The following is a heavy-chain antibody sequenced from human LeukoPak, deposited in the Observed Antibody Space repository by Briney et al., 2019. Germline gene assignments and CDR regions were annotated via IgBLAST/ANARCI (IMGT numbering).Heavy chain of an antibody. V-gene: IGHV3-30-3*01. CDR2: ISYDGSNK. CDR1: GFTFSSYA. CDR3: ARDHAVAGSLDY. D-gene: IGHD6-19*01. J-gene: IGHJ4*02. Sequence: PGRSLRLSCAASGFTFSSYAMHWVRQAPGKGLEWVAVISYDGSNKYYADSVKGRFTISRDNSKNTLYLQMNSLRAEDTAVYYCARDHAVAGSLDYWGQGTLVTVSS.